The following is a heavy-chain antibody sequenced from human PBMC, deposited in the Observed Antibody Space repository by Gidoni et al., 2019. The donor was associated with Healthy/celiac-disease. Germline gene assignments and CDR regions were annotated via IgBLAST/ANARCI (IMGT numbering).Heavy chain of an antibody. D-gene: IGHD3-3*01. CDR2: IRSRSSYI. J-gene: IGHJ4*02. V-gene: IGHV3-21*01. CDR3: ARDSASGFLEWVGTFDY. CDR1: GFPFSSYS. Sequence: EVQLVESGGGLVKPGGSLRLSCPASGFPFSSYSMNWVRQAPGKGLEWVSSIRSRSSYIYYADSVKGRFTISRDNAKNSLYLQMNSLRAEDTAVYYCARDSASGFLEWVGTFDYWGQGTLVTVSS.